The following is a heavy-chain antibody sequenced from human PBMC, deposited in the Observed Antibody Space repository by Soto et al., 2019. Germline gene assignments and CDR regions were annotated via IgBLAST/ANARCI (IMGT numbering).Heavy chain of an antibody. D-gene: IGHD3-10*01. Sequence: ASVRVSCKASGYTFTSYGISWLLQAPGQGLEWMGWISAYNGNTNYAQKLQGRVTMTTDTSTSTAYMELRSLRSDDTAVYYCARDDYYGSGSYYRAHGNWGQGTLVTVSS. V-gene: IGHV1-18*01. CDR3: ARDDYYGSGSYYRAHGN. CDR1: GYTFTSYG. CDR2: ISAYNGNT. J-gene: IGHJ4*02.